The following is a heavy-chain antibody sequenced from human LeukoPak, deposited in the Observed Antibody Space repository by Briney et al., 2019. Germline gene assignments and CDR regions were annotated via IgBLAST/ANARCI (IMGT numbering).Heavy chain of an antibody. CDR1: GGTFSSYA. D-gene: IGHD5-18*01. Sequence: ASVKVSCKASGGTFSSYAISWVRQAPGQGLEWMGRIIPIFGTANYAQKFQGRVTITTDESTSTAYMELSSLRSEDTAVYYCARVTAMTFDYWGQGTLVTVPS. J-gene: IGHJ4*02. CDR3: ARVTAMTFDY. V-gene: IGHV1-69*05. CDR2: IIPIFGTA.